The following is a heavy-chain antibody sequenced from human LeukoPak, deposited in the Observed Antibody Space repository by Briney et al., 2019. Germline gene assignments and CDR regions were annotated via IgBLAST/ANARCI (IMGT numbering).Heavy chain of an antibody. CDR1: GFTFSSYE. CDR3: AKDHLAVAGTAMRFEY. CDR2: ISGSGSTI. D-gene: IGHD6-19*01. Sequence: GGSLRLSCAASGFTFSSYEMNWVRQAPGKGLEWVSYISGSGSTIYYADSVKGRFTISRDNAKNSLYLQMNSLRAEDTALYYCAKDHLAVAGTAMRFEYWGKGTLVTVSS. J-gene: IGHJ4*02. V-gene: IGHV3-48*03.